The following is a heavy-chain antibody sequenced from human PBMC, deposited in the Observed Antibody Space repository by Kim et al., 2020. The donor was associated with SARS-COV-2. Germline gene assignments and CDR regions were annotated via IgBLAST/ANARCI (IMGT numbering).Heavy chain of an antibody. J-gene: IGHJ4*02. D-gene: IGHD5-18*01. V-gene: IGHV3-23*01. CDR3: AKERGYSYGYALRGYFDY. Sequence: GGSLRLSCAASGFTFSSYAMSWVRQAPGKGLEWVSAISGSGGSTYYADSVKGRFTISRDNSKNTLYLQMNSLRAEDTAVYYCAKERGYSYGYALRGYFDYWGQGTLVTVSS. CDR1: GFTFSSYA. CDR2: ISGSGGST.